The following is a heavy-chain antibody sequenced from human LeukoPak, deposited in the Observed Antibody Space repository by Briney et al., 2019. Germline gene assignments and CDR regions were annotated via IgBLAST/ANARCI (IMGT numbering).Heavy chain of an antibody. CDR3: ARDLTDSTSLDY. CDR1: GYTFTGYY. V-gene: IGHV1-2*02. CDR2: INPNSGGT. D-gene: IGHD3-22*01. Sequence: ASVKVSCKASGYTFTGYYMHWVRQAPGQGLEWMGWINPNSGGTNYAQKFQGRVTMTRDTSISTAYMELGRLRSDDTAVYYCARDLTDSTSLDYWGQGTLVTVSS. J-gene: IGHJ4*02.